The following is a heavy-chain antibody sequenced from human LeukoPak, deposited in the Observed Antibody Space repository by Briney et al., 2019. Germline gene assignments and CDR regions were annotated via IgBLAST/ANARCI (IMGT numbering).Heavy chain of an antibody. Sequence: PGGSLRLSCAASGFTFSSYGMHWDRQAPGKGLEWVAFIRYDGSNKYYADSVKGRFTISRDNSKNTLYLQMNSLRAEDTAVYYCARVRAMVRGDPIPPYYYYYMDVWGKGTTVTISS. CDR1: GFTFSSYG. CDR3: ARVRAMVRGDPIPPYYYYYMDV. V-gene: IGHV3-30*02. D-gene: IGHD3-10*01. CDR2: IRYDGSNK. J-gene: IGHJ6*03.